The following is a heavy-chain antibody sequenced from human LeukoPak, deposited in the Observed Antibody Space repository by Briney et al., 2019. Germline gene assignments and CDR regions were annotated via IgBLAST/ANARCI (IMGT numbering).Heavy chain of an antibody. CDR2: INPNSGGT. CDR3: ARTYSGYDYWFDY. J-gene: IGHJ4*02. D-gene: IGHD5-12*01. CDR1: GGTFSSYA. V-gene: IGHV1-2*04. Sequence: EASVKVSCKASGGTFSSYAISWVRQAPGQGLEWMGWINPNSGGTNYAQKFQGWVTMTRDTSISTAYMELSRLRSDDTAVYYCARTYSGYDYWFDYWGQGTLVTVSS.